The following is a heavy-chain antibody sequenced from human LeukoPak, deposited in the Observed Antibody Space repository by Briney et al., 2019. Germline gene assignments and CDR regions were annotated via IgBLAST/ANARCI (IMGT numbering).Heavy chain of an antibody. D-gene: IGHD3-22*01. J-gene: IGHJ3*02. CDR1: GGSFSGYY. CDR3: ARDWDSSGYFDAFDI. Sequence: SETLSLTCAVYGGSFSGYYWSWIRQPPGKGLEWIGEINHSGSTNYNPSLKSRVSISVDTSKNQFSLKLSSVTAADTAVYYCARDWDSSGYFDAFDIWGQGTMVTVSS. V-gene: IGHV4-34*01. CDR2: INHSGST.